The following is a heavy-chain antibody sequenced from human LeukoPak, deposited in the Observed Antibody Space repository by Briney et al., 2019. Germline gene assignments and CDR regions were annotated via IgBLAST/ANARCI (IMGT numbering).Heavy chain of an antibody. CDR2: ISSSSSYI. D-gene: IGHD1-26*01. J-gene: IGHJ3*02. V-gene: IGHV3-21*01. Sequence: KSGGSLRLSCAASGFTFSSYSMNWVRQAPGKGLEWVSSISSSSSYIYYADSVKGRFTISRDNAKRSLYLQMNSLRAEDTAVYYCARDGELGSPADAFDIWGQGTMVTVSS. CDR1: GFTFSSYS. CDR3: ARDGELGSPADAFDI.